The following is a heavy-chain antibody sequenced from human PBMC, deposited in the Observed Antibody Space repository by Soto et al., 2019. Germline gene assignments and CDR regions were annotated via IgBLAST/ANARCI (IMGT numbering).Heavy chain of an antibody. Sequence: SETLSLTCAVSGGSISSSNWWSWVRQPPGKGLEWIGEIYHSGSTNYNPSLKSRVTISVDTSKNQFSLRLSSVTAADTAVYYCARGSDRLNYYGMDVWGQGTTVTVSS. D-gene: IGHD2-15*01. V-gene: IGHV4-4*02. CDR3: ARGSDRLNYYGMDV. CDR1: GGSISSSNW. CDR2: IYHSGST. J-gene: IGHJ6*02.